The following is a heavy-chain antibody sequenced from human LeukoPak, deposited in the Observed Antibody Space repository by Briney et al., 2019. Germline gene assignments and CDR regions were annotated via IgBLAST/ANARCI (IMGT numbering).Heavy chain of an antibody. D-gene: IGHD6-13*01. CDR1: GFTFSGFG. CDR2: ISNDGSNK. V-gene: IGHV3-30*18. Sequence: PGGSLRLSCAASGFTFSGFGIHWVRQAPGKGLEWVAVISNDGSNKYYADSVKGRFTISRDNSKNTVYLQMSSLRGEDTAVYYCAKSGIAAAGQRGYFDYWGQGTLVTVSS. J-gene: IGHJ4*02. CDR3: AKSGIAAAGQRGYFDY.